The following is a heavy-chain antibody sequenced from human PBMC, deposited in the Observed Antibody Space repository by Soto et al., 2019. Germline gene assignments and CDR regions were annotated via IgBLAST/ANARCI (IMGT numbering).Heavy chain of an antibody. CDR1: GFTFSSYA. Sequence: GGSLRLSCAASGFTFSSYAMSWVRQAPGKGLEWVSAISGSGGSTYYADSVKGRFTISRDNSKNTLYLQMNSLRAEDTAVYYCAKDPYVSGRQYYFDYWGQGTLVTVSS. V-gene: IGHV3-23*01. CDR2: ISGSGGST. J-gene: IGHJ4*02. D-gene: IGHD1-26*01. CDR3: AKDPYVSGRQYYFDY.